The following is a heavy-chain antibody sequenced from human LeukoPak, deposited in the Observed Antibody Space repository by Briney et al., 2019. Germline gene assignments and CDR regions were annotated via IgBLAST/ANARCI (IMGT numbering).Heavy chain of an antibody. CDR2: IYWNDDK. V-gene: IGHV2-5*01. J-gene: IGHJ5*02. D-gene: IGHD3-22*01. Sequence: SGPTQAELTQTLTLTYTFSGASLSTSGVGVGWIRQPPGKALEWLALIYWNDDKRYSPSLKSRLTITKDTSKNQLVLTITNMVPVDTATYYCAHLDCYDSSGYYSNLHKWFDPRGQGNPFTVSS. CDR1: GASLSTSGVG. CDR3: AHLDCYDSSGYYSNLHKWFDP.